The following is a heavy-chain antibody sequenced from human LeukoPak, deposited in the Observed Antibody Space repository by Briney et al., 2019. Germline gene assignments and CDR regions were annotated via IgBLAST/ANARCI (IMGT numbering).Heavy chain of an antibody. CDR1: GGYFSGYY. CDR3: ARGGIVVVPAAPNDAFDI. V-gene: IGHV4-34*01. J-gene: IGHJ3*02. D-gene: IGHD2-2*01. Sequence: SETLSLTCAVYGGYFSGYYWSWIRQPPGKGLEWIGEINHSGSTNYNPSLKSRVTISVDTSKNQFSLKLSSVTAADTAVYYCARGGIVVVPAAPNDAFDIWGQGTMVTVSS. CDR2: INHSGST.